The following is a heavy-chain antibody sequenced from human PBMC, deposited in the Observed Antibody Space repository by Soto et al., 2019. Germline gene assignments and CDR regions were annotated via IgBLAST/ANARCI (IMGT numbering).Heavy chain of an antibody. V-gene: IGHV6-1*01. CDR1: GYSVSSNSAA. CDR3: ARDKDIVVVPAAIRAYYYYGMDV. J-gene: IGHJ6*02. Sequence: XQTLSLTCAISGYSVSSNSAAWNLIRQSPSRGLEWLGRTYYRSKWYNDYAVSVRSRITINPDTSMNQFSLQLNSVTPEDTAVYYCARDKDIVVVPAAIRAYYYYGMDVWGQGTTVTVSS. D-gene: IGHD2-2*02. CDR2: TYYRSKWYN.